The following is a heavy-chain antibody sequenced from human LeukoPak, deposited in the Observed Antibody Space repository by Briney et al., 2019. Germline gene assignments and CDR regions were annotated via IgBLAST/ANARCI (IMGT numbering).Heavy chain of an antibody. CDR1: GYTFTSYA. CDR3: ARVYREFGTISPFDY. D-gene: IGHD3-10*01. CDR2: INAGNGNT. Sequence: GASVKVSCKASGYTFTSYAMHWVCQAPGQRLEWMGWINAGNGNTKYSQKFQGRVTITRDTSASTAYMELSSLRSEDTAVYYCARVYREFGTISPFDYWGQGTLVTVSS. V-gene: IGHV1-3*01. J-gene: IGHJ4*02.